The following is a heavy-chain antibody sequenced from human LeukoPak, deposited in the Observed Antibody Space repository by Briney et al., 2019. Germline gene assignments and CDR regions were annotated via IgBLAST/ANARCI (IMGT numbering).Heavy chain of an antibody. CDR2: ISGSGGST. CDR3: AIYPSGYYFFLEYYFDY. D-gene: IGHD3-3*01. CDR1: RFTFSSYA. Sequence: GGSLRLSCAASRFTFSSYAMSWVRQAPGKGLEWVSAISGSGGSTYYADSVKGRFTISRDNSKNTLYLQMNSLRAEDTAVYYCAIYPSGYYFFLEYYFDYWGQGTLVTVSS. V-gene: IGHV3-23*01. J-gene: IGHJ4*02.